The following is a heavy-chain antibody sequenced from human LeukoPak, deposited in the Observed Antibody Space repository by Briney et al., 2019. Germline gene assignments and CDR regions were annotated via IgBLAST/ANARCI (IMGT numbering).Heavy chain of an antibody. J-gene: IGHJ4*02. D-gene: IGHD3-22*01. CDR3: ARQFDSSSYFYFDC. CDR1: GVSISSSNYY. V-gene: IGHV4-39*01. CDR2: IYYSGST. Sequence: KPSETLSLTCTVSGVSISSSNYYWGWIRQPPGKGLEWIGNIYYSGSTYYNPSLKSRVTISVDTSKNQFSLKLSSVTAADTAVYYCARQFDSSSYFYFDCWGQGTLVTVSS.